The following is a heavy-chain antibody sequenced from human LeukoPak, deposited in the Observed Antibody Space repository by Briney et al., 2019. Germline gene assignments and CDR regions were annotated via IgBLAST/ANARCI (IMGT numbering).Heavy chain of an antibody. Sequence: GGSLRLSCAASGFTFSHYAMSWVRQAPGKGPEWVSAISKDGGDSYYADPVKGRFAISRDNSKNMLYLQMNSLRAEDTAVYYCAKDEMAVAIFDYWGQGTLVTVSS. D-gene: IGHD6-19*01. J-gene: IGHJ4*02. V-gene: IGHV3-23*01. CDR1: GFTFSHYA. CDR3: AKDEMAVAIFDY. CDR2: ISKDGGDS.